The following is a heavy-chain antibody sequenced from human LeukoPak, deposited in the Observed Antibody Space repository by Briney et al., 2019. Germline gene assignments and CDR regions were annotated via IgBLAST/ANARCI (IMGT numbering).Heavy chain of an antibody. J-gene: IGHJ3*02. V-gene: IGHV3-7*01. CDR3: ASDSSGYSPYDAFDI. Sequence: PGGSLRLSCAASGFTFSSYWMSWVRQAPGKGLEWVANIKQDGSEKYYVDSVKGRFTISRDNAKNSLYLQMISLRAEDTAVYYCASDSSGYSPYDAFDIWGQGTMVTVSS. D-gene: IGHD3-22*01. CDR1: GFTFSSYW. CDR2: IKQDGSEK.